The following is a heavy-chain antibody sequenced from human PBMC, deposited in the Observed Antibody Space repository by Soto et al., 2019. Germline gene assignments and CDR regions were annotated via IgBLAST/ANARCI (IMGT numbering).Heavy chain of an antibody. J-gene: IGHJ4*02. D-gene: IGHD4-17*01. V-gene: IGHV4-34*02. CDR1: GGSFSGYY. Sequence: VQLQQWGAGLLKPSETLSLTCAVYGGSFSGYYWSWIRQPPGKGLEWIGKIDHIGSTNYNPSLKSRVTISVDTSKNQFSLKLSSVTAADTAVYYCARYYGGTVLDFWGQGTLVTVSS. CDR3: ARYYGGTVLDF. CDR2: IDHIGST.